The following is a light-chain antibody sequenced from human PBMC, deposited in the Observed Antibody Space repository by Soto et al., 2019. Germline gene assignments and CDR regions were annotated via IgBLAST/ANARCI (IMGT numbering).Light chain of an antibody. CDR1: SGSIASNS. J-gene: IGLJ3*02. CDR2: GDD. CDR3: QSYGTTFHWV. Sequence: NFMLTQPHSVSASPGKTVTISCTRSSGSIASNSVQWYQQRAGSSPTTVIYGDDKRPSGVPDRFSGSIDGSSNSASLTISGLRTEDEGDYYCQSYGTTFHWVFGGGTKLTVL. V-gene: IGLV6-57*01.